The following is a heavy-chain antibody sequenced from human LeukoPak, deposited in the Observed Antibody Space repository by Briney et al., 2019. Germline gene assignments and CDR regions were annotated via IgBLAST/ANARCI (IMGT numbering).Heavy chain of an antibody. J-gene: IGHJ4*02. CDR2: INPNSGGT. CDR1: GYTFTGYY. CDR3: ARGGWCSSTSCYVGVIDY. D-gene: IGHD2-2*01. V-gene: IGHV1-2*02. Sequence: ASVKVSCKASGYTFTGYYMHWVRQAPGQGLEWMGWINPNSGGTNYAQKFQGRVTMTRDTSISTAYMELSRLRSDDTAVYYCARGGWCSSTSCYVGVIDYWGQGTLVTVSS.